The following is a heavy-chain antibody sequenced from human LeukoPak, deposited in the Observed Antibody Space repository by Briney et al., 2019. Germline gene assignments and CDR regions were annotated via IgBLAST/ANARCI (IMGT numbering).Heavy chain of an antibody. CDR1: GGSFSGYY. CDR3: ARGGTAAGTFLDY. CDR2: INHSGST. V-gene: IGHV4-34*01. Sequence: PSETLSLTCAVYGGSFSGYYWSWIRQPPGKGLEWIGEINHSGSTNYNPSLKSRVTISVDTSKNQFSLKLSSVTAADTAVHYCARGGTAAGTFLDYWGQGTLVTVSS. D-gene: IGHD6-13*01. J-gene: IGHJ4*02.